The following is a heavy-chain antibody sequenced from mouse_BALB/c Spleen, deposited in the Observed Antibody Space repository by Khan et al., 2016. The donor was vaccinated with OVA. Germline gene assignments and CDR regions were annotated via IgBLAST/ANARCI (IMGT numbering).Heavy chain of an antibody. J-gene: IGHJ4*01. D-gene: IGHD1-2*01. Sequence: EVELVESGGGLVKPGGSLKLSCAASGFTFSSYAMSWVRQTPEKRLEWVASISSGGSTYYPDSVKGRCTISRDNARNILYLQMSSLRSEDTAMYYCSREDYYCYDYYAMDYWGQGTSVTVSS. CDR1: GFTFSSYA. CDR3: SREDYYCYDYYAMDY. V-gene: IGHV5-6-5*01. CDR2: ISSGGST.